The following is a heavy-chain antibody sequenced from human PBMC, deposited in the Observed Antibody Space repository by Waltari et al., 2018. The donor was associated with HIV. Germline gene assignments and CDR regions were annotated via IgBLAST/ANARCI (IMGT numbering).Heavy chain of an antibody. D-gene: IGHD3-22*01. J-gene: IGHJ3*02. CDR2: IYPFDSDT. Sequence: EVQLVQSGAEVIKSGESLKISCKDSGYTLSNYWIAWVLQMSGEGLEWMGIIYPFDSDTRYNPSFEGQITISADKSLATAYLEWSNLNASDAAIYYCARLFYYDTTGYINNAFDIWGQGTVVTVS. V-gene: IGHV5-51*03. CDR1: GYTLSNYW. CDR3: ARLFYYDTTGYINNAFDI.